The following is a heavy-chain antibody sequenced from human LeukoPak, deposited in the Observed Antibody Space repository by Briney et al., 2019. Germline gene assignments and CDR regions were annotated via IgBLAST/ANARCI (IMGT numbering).Heavy chain of an antibody. J-gene: IGHJ5*02. V-gene: IGHV3-23*01. Sequence: PGGSLRLSCAASGFTFSSYAMSWVRQAPGKGLEWVSAISGSGGSTYYADSVKGRFTISRDNSKNTLYLQMNSLRAEDTAVYYCAKDATHSSGWYLNWFDPWGQGTLVTVSS. CDR1: GFTFSSYA. CDR3: AKDATHSSGWYLNWFDP. CDR2: ISGSGGST. D-gene: IGHD6-19*01.